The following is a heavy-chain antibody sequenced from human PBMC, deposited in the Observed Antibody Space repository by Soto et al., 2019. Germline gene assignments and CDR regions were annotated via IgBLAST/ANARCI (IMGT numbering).Heavy chain of an antibody. CDR1: GGSISSSSYY. V-gene: IGHV4-39*07. CDR2: IYYSGCT. CDR3: ARERPDGARLDP. D-gene: IGHD6-6*01. J-gene: IGHJ5*02. Sequence: SETLSLTCTVSGGSISSSSYYWGWIRQPPGKGLEWIGSIYYSGCTYYNPSLKSRVTISVDTSKNQFSLKLSSVTAADTAVYYCARERPDGARLDPWGQGTLVTVSS.